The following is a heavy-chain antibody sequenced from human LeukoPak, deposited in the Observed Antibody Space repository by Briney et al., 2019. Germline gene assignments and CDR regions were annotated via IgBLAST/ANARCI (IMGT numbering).Heavy chain of an antibody. CDR3: ARVERDFDY. CDR2: TRSKVYGGTT. D-gene: IGHD1-1*01. J-gene: IGHJ4*02. V-gene: IGHV3-49*04. CDR1: GLSFSDSA. Sequence: GGSLRLSCTFSGLSFSDSAVTWVRQAPGKGLEWIGCTRSKVYGGTTEYAASVKGRITISRDESKSIAYLQMDSLTTEDTAVYFCARVERDFDYWGQGTLVTVSS.